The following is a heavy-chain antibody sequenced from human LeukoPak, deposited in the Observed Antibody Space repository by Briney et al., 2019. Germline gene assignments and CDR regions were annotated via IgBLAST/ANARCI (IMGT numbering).Heavy chain of an antibody. CDR3: ARDGAVGATLYFQH. CDR2: MNPNSGNT. CDR1: GYTFTSYD. D-gene: IGHD1-26*01. V-gene: IGHV1-8*01. J-gene: IGHJ1*01. Sequence: ASVKVSCKASGYTFTSYDINWVRQATGQGLEWMGWMNPNSGNTGYAQKFQGRVTMTRNTSISTAYMELSSLRSEDTAVYYCARDGAVGATLYFQHWGQGTLVTVSS.